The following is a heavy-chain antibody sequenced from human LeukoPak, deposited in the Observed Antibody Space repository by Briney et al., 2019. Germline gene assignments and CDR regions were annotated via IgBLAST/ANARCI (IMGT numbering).Heavy chain of an antibody. CDR3: ARFSLGRYSSSSVCDY. CDR2: ISSSSSYI. CDR1: GFTFSSYS. V-gene: IGHV3-21*01. D-gene: IGHD6-6*01. J-gene: IGHJ4*02. Sequence: PGGSLRLSCAASGFTFSSYSMNWVRQAPGKGLEWVSSISSSSSYIYYADSVKGRFTISRDNAKNSLYLQMNSLRAEDTAVYYCARFSLGRYSSSSVCDYWGQGTLVTVSS.